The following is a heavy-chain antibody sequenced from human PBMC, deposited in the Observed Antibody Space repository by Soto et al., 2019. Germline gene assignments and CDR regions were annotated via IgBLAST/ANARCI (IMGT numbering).Heavy chain of an antibody. Sequence: ESLKISCKGSGYSFTSYWIGWVRQMPGKGLEWMGIIYPGDSDTRYSPSFQGQVTISADKSISTAYLQWSSLKASDTAMYYCAKALSSSWEMNYYYYGMDVWGQGTTVTVSS. CDR3: AKALSSSWEMNYYYYGMDV. J-gene: IGHJ6*02. CDR2: IYPGDSDT. D-gene: IGHD6-13*01. V-gene: IGHV5-51*01. CDR1: GYSFTSYW.